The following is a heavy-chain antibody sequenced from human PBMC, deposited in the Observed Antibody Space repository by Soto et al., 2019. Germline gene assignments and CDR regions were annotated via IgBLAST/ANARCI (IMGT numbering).Heavy chain of an antibody. J-gene: IGHJ6*03. V-gene: IGHV3-13*01. CDR1: GLTFSSYW. Sequence: GGSLRLSCAASGLTFSSYWMHWVRQAPGKGLEWVSAIGTAGDTYYPGSVKGRFTISRENAKNSLYLQMNSLRAGDTAVYYCARGVRYYDILTGPPAPHYMDVWGKGTTVTVSS. CDR2: IGTAGDT. CDR3: ARGVRYYDILTGPPAPHYMDV. D-gene: IGHD3-9*01.